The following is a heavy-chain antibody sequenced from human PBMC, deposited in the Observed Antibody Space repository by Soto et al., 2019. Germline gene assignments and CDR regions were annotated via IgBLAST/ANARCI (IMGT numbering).Heavy chain of an antibody. Sequence: SETLSLTCTVSGGSISSSSYYWGWIRQPPGKGLEWIGSIYYSGSTYYNPSLKSRVTISVDTSKNQFSLKLSSVTAADTAVYYCARQRNHNAGMGWFDYWGQGTLVTVSS. D-gene: IGHD3-10*01. V-gene: IGHV4-39*01. CDR1: GGSISSSSYY. CDR3: ARQRNHNAGMGWFDY. J-gene: IGHJ4*02. CDR2: IYYSGST.